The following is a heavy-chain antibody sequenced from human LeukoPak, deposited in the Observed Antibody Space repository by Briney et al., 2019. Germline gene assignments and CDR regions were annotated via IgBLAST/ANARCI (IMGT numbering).Heavy chain of an antibody. Sequence: GGSLRLSCAASGFTFSSYAMSWVRQAPGKGLEWVSAISGSGGSTYYAASVKGRFTISRDNSKNTLYLQMNSLRAEDPAVYYCATSVLRFLESGAYWGQGTLVTVSS. CDR3: ATSVLRFLESGAY. D-gene: IGHD3-3*01. CDR1: GFTFSSYA. CDR2: ISGSGGST. V-gene: IGHV3-23*01. J-gene: IGHJ4*02.